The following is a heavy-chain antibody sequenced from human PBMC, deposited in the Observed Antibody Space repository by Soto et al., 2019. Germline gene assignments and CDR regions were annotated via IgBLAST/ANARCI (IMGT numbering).Heavy chain of an antibody. J-gene: IGHJ6*02. D-gene: IGHD3-9*01. CDR3: ARADYEILTGSYAMDV. V-gene: IGHV4-4*07. Sequence: LSLTCTVSGGSLGNYYWFWIRQPVGKGLEWIGRVSSSGNTNANPTLNSRATMSIDTSKNQFSLRLRSVTAADTAVYYCARADYEILTGSYAMDVWGQGTTVTVSS. CDR2: VSSSGNT. CDR1: GGSLGNYY.